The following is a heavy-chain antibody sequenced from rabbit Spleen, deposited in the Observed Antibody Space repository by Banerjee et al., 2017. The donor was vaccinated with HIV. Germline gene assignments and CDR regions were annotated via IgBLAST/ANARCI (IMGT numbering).Heavy chain of an antibody. D-gene: IGHD2-1*01. J-gene: IGHJ4*01. V-gene: IGHV1S40*01. CDR1: GFSFSSSYY. CDR3: ARGSAAMTMVITGYYFNL. Sequence: QSLEESGGDLVKPGASLTLTCTASGFSFSSSYYMCWVRQAPGKGLEWIACIYAGSSISTYYASWAKGRFTISKTSSTTVTLQMTSLTAADTATYFCARGSAAMTMVITGYYFNLWGPGTLVTVS. CDR2: IYAGSSIST.